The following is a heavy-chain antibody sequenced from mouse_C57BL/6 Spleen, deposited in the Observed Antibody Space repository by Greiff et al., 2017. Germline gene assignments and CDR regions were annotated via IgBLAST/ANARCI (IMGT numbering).Heavy chain of an antibody. CDR3: ARTRFYYDSIFDY. D-gene: IGHD1-1*01. CDR1: GYAFSSYW. V-gene: IGHV1-80*01. J-gene: IGHJ2*01. CDR2: IYPGDGDT. Sequence: VQLQQSGAELVKPGASVKISCKASGYAFSSYWMNWVKQRPGKGLEWIGQIYPGDGDTNYNGKFKGKATLTADKSSSTAYMQLSSLTSEDSAVYFCARTRFYYDSIFDYWGQGTTLTVSS.